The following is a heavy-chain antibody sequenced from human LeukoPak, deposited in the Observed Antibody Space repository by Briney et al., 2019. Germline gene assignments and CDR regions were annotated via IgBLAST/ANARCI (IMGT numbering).Heavy chain of an antibody. Sequence: APVKVSCKASGYTFTSYGISWVQQAPGQGLEWMGWISAYNGNTNYAQKLQGRVTMTTDTSTSTAYMELRSLRSDDTAVYYCARDPPPYSGYSGYDWALGYFDYWGQGTLVTVSS. CDR1: GYTFTSYG. J-gene: IGHJ4*02. CDR2: ISAYNGNT. CDR3: ARDPPPYSGYSGYDWALGYFDY. V-gene: IGHV1-18*01. D-gene: IGHD5-12*01.